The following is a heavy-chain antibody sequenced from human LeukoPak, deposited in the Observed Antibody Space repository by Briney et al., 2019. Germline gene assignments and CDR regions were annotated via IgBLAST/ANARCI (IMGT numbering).Heavy chain of an antibody. CDR1: GFTFSSYA. CDR3: AKSKDTAMVSLDY. CDR2: ISGSGGST. Sequence: GGSLRLSCAASGFTFSSYAMSWVRQAPGKGLEWVSAISGSGGSTYYADSVKGRFTISRDDSKNTLYLQMNGLRAEDTAVYYCAKSKDTAMVSLDYWGQGTLVTVSS. D-gene: IGHD5-18*01. J-gene: IGHJ4*02. V-gene: IGHV3-23*01.